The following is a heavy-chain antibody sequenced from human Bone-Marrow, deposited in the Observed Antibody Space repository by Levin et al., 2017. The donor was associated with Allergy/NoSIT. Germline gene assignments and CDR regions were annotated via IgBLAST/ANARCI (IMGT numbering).Heavy chain of an antibody. CDR2: IFHSGST. CDR3: ARVEDEGWGGVTYYYYYYMDV. CDR1: GGSIRNYY. D-gene: IGHD2-21*02. J-gene: IGHJ6*03. Sequence: PSETLSLTCTVSGGSIRNYYWNWVRQSPGKGLEWIGFIFHSGSTNYNPSLKSRVTIAIDTDKNQLSLKLSSVTAADTAVYYCARVEDEGWGGVTYYYYYYMDVWGKGTSVTVSS. V-gene: IGHV4-59*01.